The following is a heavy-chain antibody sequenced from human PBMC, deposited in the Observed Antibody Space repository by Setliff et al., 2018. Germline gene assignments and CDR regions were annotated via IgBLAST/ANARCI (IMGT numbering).Heavy chain of an antibody. J-gene: IGHJ4*02. Sequence: SETLSLTCTVSSGSISSDNYYWGWIRQPPGKGLGWIGTLSYNGNAYYTPSLKSRVTISIDTSKNQFSLKLSSVTAADTAVYYCARHTIAMSTIISYFDYWGQGTLVTVSS. CDR3: ARHTIAMSTIISYFDY. CDR1: SGSISSDNYY. CDR2: LSYNGNA. V-gene: IGHV4-39*01. D-gene: IGHD3-10*01.